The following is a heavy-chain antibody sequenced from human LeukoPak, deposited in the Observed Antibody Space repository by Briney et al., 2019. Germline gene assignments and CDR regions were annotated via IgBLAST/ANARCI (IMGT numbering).Heavy chain of an antibody. J-gene: IGHJ4*02. CDR3: VRVEYSRQVDY. CDR1: GGSISTDNYY. V-gene: IGHV4-61*09. D-gene: IGHD6-6*01. CDR2: IYTSGST. Sequence: PSETLSLTCTVSGGSISTDNYYWSWIRQPAGKGLEWIGHIYTSGSTIYNPSLKSRVTISIDTSENQFSLKLSSVIAADTAVYYCVRVEYSRQVDYWGQGTLVTVSS.